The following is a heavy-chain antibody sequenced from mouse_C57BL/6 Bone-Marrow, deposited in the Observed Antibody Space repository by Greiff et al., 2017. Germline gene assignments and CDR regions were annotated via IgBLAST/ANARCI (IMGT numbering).Heavy chain of an antibody. D-gene: IGHD3-2*02. CDR3: ARRQLRLRPFDY. CDR1: GYSFTGYY. CDR2: INPSTGGT. Sequence: EVQLQQSGPELVKPGASVKISCKASGYSFTGYYMNWVKQSPEKSLEWIGEINPSTGGTTYNQKFKAKATLTVDKSSSTAYMQLKSLTSEDSAVYYCARRQLRLRPFDYWGQGTTLTVSS. J-gene: IGHJ2*01. V-gene: IGHV1-42*01.